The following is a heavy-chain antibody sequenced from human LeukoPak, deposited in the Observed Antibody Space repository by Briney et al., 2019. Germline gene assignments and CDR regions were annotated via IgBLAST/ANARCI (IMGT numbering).Heavy chain of an antibody. CDR3: ARDYCSGGSCYLDY. CDR1: GGSFSGYY. V-gene: IGHV4-34*01. Sequence: PSETLSLTCAVYGGSFSGYYWSWIRQPPGKGLEWIGEINHRGSTNYNPSLKSRVTISVDTSKNQFSLQLNSVTPEDTAVYYCARDYCSGGSCYLDYWGQGTLVTVSS. D-gene: IGHD2-15*01. J-gene: IGHJ4*02. CDR2: INHRGST.